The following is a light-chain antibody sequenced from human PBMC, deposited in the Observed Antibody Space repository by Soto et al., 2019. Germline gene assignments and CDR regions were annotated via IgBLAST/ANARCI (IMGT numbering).Light chain of an antibody. Sequence: SYELTQPPSVSVAPGQTAKITCGGDNIGSRSVHWYQQKPGQAPVLVVYDDSDRPSGIPERFSGSNSGNTATLTISRVEAGDEADYFCQVWDRSTNYVFGTGTKLTVL. J-gene: IGLJ1*01. V-gene: IGLV3-21*02. CDR1: NIGSRS. CDR3: QVWDRSTNYV. CDR2: DDS.